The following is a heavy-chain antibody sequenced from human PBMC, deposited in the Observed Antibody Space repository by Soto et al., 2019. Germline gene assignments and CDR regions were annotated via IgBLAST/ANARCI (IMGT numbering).Heavy chain of an antibody. J-gene: IGHJ4*02. Sequence: GSLRLSCAASGFTFSSYWMSWVRQAPGKGLEWVANIKQDGSEKYYVGSVKGRFTISRDNAKNSLYLQMNSLRAEDTAVYYCARDPDYDILTGSDYWGQGTLVTVSS. V-gene: IGHV3-7*01. CDR3: ARDPDYDILTGSDY. D-gene: IGHD3-9*01. CDR2: IKQDGSEK. CDR1: GFTFSSYW.